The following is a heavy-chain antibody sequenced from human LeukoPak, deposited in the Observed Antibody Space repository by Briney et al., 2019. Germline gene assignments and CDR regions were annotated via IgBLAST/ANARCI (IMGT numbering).Heavy chain of an antibody. CDR3: ARATSSRGWYRGPDY. D-gene: IGHD6-19*01. Sequence: SETLSLTCAVYGGSFSGYYWSWIRQPPGKGLEWIGEINHSGSTNYNPSLKSRVTISVDTSKNQFSLKLSSVTAADTAVYYCARATSSRGWYRGPDYWGQGTLVTVSS. J-gene: IGHJ4*02. CDR2: INHSGST. CDR1: GGSFSGYY. V-gene: IGHV4-34*01.